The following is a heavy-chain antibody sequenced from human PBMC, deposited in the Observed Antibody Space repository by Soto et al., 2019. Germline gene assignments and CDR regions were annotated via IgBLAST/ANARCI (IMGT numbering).Heavy chain of an antibody. J-gene: IGHJ4*02. D-gene: IGHD4-17*01. Sequence: QVYLQQWGAGPLNPSETLSLTCAVYGGSVSGYSWTWLRQPPGKGLEWIGEVSDRGGTNYSPSLKSRVTISMGTSKKQFSLRLTSVTAADTALYYCARRVAVTYFFDTWGQGALVPVSS. CDR3: ARRVAVTYFFDT. CDR2: VSDRGGT. V-gene: IGHV4-34*01. CDR1: GGSVSGYS.